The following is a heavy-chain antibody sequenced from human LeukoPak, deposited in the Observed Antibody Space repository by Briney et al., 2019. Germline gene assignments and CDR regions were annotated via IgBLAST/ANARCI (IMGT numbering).Heavy chain of an antibody. V-gene: IGHV1-18*03. Sequence: GASVKVSCKASGYTFTSYGISWVRQAPGQGLEWMGWISAYNGNTNYAQKLQGRVTMTTDTSTSTAYMELRSLRSDDMAAYYCAIGNSGSYYPNYFDYWGQGTLVTVSS. CDR1: GYTFTSYG. J-gene: IGHJ4*02. CDR2: ISAYNGNT. D-gene: IGHD3-10*01. CDR3: AIGNSGSYYPNYFDY.